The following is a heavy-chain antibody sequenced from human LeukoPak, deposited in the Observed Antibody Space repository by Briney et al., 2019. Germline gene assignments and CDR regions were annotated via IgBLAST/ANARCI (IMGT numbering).Heavy chain of an antibody. CDR2: IQYDGSNK. CDR3: ARVLSARGAPLGRYFDY. CDR1: GFTFSSYG. Sequence: GGSLILSCAASGFTFSSYGMHWVRPAPGKGLEWVAFIQYDGSNKYYADSVKGRFTISRDNSKNTLYLRMNSLRSDDTAVYYCARVLSARGAPLGRYFDYWGQGTLVTVSS. J-gene: IGHJ4*02. D-gene: IGHD3-10*01. V-gene: IGHV3-30*02.